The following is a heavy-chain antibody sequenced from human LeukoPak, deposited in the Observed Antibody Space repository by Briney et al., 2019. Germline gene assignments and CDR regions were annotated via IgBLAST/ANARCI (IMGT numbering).Heavy chain of an antibody. V-gene: IGHV3-48*01. Sequence: PGGSLRLSCAASGFTFSSYSMNWVRQAPGKGLEWVSYINSISNTIYYADSVKGRFTISRDNAKNSLYLQMNSLRAEDTAVYYCARNAYDFWSGYFPDYWGQGTLVTVSS. CDR3: ARNAYDFWSGYFPDY. CDR1: GFTFSSYS. CDR2: INSISNTI. J-gene: IGHJ4*02. D-gene: IGHD3-3*01.